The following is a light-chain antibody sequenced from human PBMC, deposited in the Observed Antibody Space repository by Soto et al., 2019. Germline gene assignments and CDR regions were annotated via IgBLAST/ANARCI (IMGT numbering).Light chain of an antibody. V-gene: IGLV1-40*01. CDR1: SSNIGAGYD. CDR2: GNN. CDR3: QSYDSSLSGSVV. J-gene: IGLJ2*01. Sequence: QPVLTQPPSVSGAPGQRVTISCTGSSSNIGAGYDVHWYQQLPGTAPKLLIYGNNNRPSGVPDRFSGSKSGTSASLAITGLQAEDEADYYCQSYDSSLSGSVVIGGGTKLTVL.